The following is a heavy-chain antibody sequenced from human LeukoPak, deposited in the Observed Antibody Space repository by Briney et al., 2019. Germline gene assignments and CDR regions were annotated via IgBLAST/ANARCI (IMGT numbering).Heavy chain of an antibody. CDR2: IYTCGST. J-gene: IGHJ5*02. V-gene: IGHV4-4*07. CDR3: ARVGGWYSGNWFDP. D-gene: IGHD6-19*01. Sequence: SETLSLTCTVSGGSISSYYWSWIRQPAGKGLEWIGRIYTCGSTNYNPSLKSRVTMSVDTSKNQFSLKLSSVTAADTAVYYCARVGGWYSGNWFDPWGQGTLVTVSS. CDR1: GGSISSYY.